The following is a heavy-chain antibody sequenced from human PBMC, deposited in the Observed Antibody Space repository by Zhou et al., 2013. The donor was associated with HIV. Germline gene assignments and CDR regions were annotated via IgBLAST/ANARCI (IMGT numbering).Heavy chain of an antibody. CDR2: INPNSGGT. CDR1: GYTFTGYY. V-gene: IGHV1-2*02. D-gene: IGHD1-26*01. CDR3: ARGPQSGWELGTMDV. J-gene: IGHJ6*03. Sequence: QVQLVQSGAEVKKPGASVKVSCKASGYTFTGYYMHWVRQAPGQGLEWMGWINPNSGGTNYAQKFQGRVTMTRDTSISTAYMELSRLRSDDTAVYYCARGPQSGWELGTMDVWGKGTTVTVSS.